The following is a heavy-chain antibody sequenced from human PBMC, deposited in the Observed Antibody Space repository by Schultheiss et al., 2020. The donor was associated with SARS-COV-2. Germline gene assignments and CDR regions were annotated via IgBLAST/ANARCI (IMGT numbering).Heavy chain of an antibody. V-gene: IGHV3-64D*06. CDR2: ISSNGGST. CDR3: ARDSGDGDIVVVPAAIGGYFDY. J-gene: IGHJ4*02. D-gene: IGHD2-2*01. CDR1: GFTFSSYA. Sequence: GGSLRLSCSASGFTFSSYAMHWVRQAPGKGLEYVSAISSNGGSTYYADSVKGRFTISRDNSKNTLYLQMSSLRAEDTAVYYCARDSGDGDIVVVPAAIGGYFDYWGQGTLVTVSS.